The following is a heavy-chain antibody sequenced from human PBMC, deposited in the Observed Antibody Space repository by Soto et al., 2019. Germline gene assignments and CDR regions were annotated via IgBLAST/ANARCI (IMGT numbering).Heavy chain of an antibody. J-gene: IGHJ6*02. CDR1: GGSISSYY. CDR2: IYYSGST. V-gene: IGHV4-59*01. CDR3: ARDSPPEYSSSLFIRGYYYYGMDV. D-gene: IGHD6-6*01. Sequence: PSETLSLTCTVSGGSISSYYWSWIRQPPGKGLEWIGYIYYSGSTNYNPSLKSRVTISVDTSKNQFSLKLSSVTAADTAVYYCARDSPPEYSSSLFIRGYYYYGMDVWGQGTTGTVS.